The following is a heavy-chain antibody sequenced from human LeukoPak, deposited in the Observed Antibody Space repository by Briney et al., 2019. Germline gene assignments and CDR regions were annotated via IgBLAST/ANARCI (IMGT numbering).Heavy chain of an antibody. V-gene: IGHV3-9*01. J-gene: IGHJ4*02. CDR1: GFTFDDYA. CDR2: ISWNSGSI. CDR3: VKGIVGFDY. D-gene: IGHD3-16*02. Sequence: GRSLRLSCAASGFTFDDYAMHWVRQAPGKGLEWVSGISWNSGSIGYADSVKGRFTISRDNAKNSLYLQMNSLRAEDTALYYCVKGIVGFDYWGQGTLVTVSS.